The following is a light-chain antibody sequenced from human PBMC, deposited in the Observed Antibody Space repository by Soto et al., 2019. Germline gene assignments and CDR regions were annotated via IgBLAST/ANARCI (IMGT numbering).Light chain of an antibody. Sequence: QSVLTQPPSVSGAPGQRVTISCTGSSSNIGAGYDVHWYQQLPGTAPKLLIYGNSNRPSGVPDRFSGSKSGTSASLAITGLQAEDEADYYCQSYDSSLSGYVCGSGNKSP. J-gene: IGLJ1*01. V-gene: IGLV1-40*01. CDR2: GNS. CDR1: SSNIGAGYD. CDR3: QSYDSSLSGYV.